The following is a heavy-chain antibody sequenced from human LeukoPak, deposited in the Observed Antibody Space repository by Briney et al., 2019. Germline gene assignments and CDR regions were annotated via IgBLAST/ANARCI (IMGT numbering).Heavy chain of an antibody. D-gene: IGHD2-2*01. J-gene: IGHJ5*02. V-gene: IGHV3-15*01. CDR2: IKSKTDGRTT. Sequence: GGTLRLSCAVSGFTFSNAWMSWVRQAPGKGLEGVGRIKSKTDGRTTDYAAPVKGRFTISRDDSKNTLYLQMNSLKTEDTAVYYCTTERRILRYCSSTSCLDNWFDPGAREPWSPSPQ. CDR3: TTERRILRYCSSTSCLDNWFDP. CDR1: GFTFSNAW.